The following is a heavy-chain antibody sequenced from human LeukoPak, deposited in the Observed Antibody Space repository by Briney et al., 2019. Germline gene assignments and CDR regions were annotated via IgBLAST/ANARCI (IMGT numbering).Heavy chain of an antibody. D-gene: IGHD2-15*01. Sequence: SVKVSCKASGGTFSSYAISWVRQAPGQGLEWMGRIIPILGIANYAQKFQGRVTITADESTSTAYMELSSLRSEDTAVYYCARDNKVAATFDYWGQGTLVTVSS. CDR1: GGTFSSYA. CDR3: ARDNKVAATFDY. V-gene: IGHV1-69*04. CDR2: IIPILGIA. J-gene: IGHJ4*02.